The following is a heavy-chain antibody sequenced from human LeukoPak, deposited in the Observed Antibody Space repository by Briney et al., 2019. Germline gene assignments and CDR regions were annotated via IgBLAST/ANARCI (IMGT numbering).Heavy chain of an antibody. J-gene: IGHJ4*02. Sequence: GGSLRLSCAASGFSFSDCAMSWVRQAPGRGLEWVSSISGSAGSTYYADSMKGRFTISRDNPKNTLHLEMNSLRAEDTAIYYCTKGMATIRRHIDSWGQGTLVTVSS. V-gene: IGHV3-23*01. CDR1: GFSFSDCA. CDR3: TKGMATIRRHIDS. D-gene: IGHD5-12*01. CDR2: ISGSAGST.